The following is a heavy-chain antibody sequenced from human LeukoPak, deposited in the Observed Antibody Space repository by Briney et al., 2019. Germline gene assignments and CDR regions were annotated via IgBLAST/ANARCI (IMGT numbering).Heavy chain of an antibody. CDR1: GFTFSSYG. CDR2: IRYDGSNK. Sequence: GGSLRLSCAASGFTFSSYGMHWVRQAPGKGLEWVAFIRYDGSNKYYADSVKGRFTISRDNSKNTLYLQMNSLRAEDTAVYYCAKVNSSGWYYFDYWGQGTLVTVSS. D-gene: IGHD6-19*01. CDR3: AKVNSSGWYYFDY. J-gene: IGHJ4*02. V-gene: IGHV3-30*02.